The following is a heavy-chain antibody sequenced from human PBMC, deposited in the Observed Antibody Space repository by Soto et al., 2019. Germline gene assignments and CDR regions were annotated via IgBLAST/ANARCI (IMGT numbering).Heavy chain of an antibody. CDR3: PKDRARYCGGGSCYSIFDY. CDR2: INQDESEK. Sequence: GGSLRLSCAASGFTFSSHFMTWVRQVPGKGLEWVANINQDESEKNYVDSVKGRFTISRDNSKSTLYLQMNSLRAEDTAVYYCPKDRARYCGGGSCYSIFDYWGQGTLVTVSS. D-gene: IGHD2-15*01. V-gene: IGHV3-7*04. CDR1: GFTFSSHF. J-gene: IGHJ4*02.